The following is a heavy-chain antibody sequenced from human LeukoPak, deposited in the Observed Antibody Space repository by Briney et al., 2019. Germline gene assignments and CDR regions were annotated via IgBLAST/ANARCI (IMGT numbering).Heavy chain of an antibody. CDR2: IRYDGSEK. CDR1: GFSFNSYD. Sequence: GGSLRLSCAASGFSFNSYDMQWVRQSQGKGLEWVTFIRYDGSEKYYVDSVEGRFTISRDNSKNTLYLQMNSLRAENTAVYYCATSVTGYSSPFYYWGQGTLVTVSP. D-gene: IGHD6-13*01. V-gene: IGHV3-30*02. J-gene: IGHJ4*02. CDR3: ATSVTGYSSPFYY.